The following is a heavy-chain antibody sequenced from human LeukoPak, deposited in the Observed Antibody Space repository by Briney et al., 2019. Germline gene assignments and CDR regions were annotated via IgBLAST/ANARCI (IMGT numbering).Heavy chain of an antibody. D-gene: IGHD6-13*01. J-gene: IGHJ4*02. CDR3: ASGYSSSWYGYPPFDY. V-gene: IGHV1-2*02. CDR2: INPNSGGT. Sequence: ASVKVSCKASGYTFTDYYLHWVRQAPGQGLEWMGWINPNSGGTNYAQKFQGRVTMTRDTSISTAYMELSRLRSDDTAVYYCASGYSSSWYGYPPFDYWGQGTLVTVSS. CDR1: GYTFTDYY.